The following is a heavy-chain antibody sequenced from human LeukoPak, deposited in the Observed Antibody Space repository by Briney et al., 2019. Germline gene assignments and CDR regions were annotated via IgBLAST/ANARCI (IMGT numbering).Heavy chain of an antibody. D-gene: IGHD3-10*01. CDR3: AREMDRRGFGESVYYYYYGMDV. Sequence: GASVKVSCKASGYTFTGYYMHWVRQAPGQGLEWMGWINPNSGGTNYAQKFQGRVTMTRDTSISTAYMELSRLRSDDTAVYYCAREMDRRGFGESVYYYYYGMDVWGQGTTVTVSS. CDR2: INPNSGGT. J-gene: IGHJ6*02. V-gene: IGHV1-2*02. CDR1: GYTFTGYY.